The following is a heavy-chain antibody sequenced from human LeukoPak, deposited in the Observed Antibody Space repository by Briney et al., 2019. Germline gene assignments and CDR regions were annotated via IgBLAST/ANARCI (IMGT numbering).Heavy chain of an antibody. V-gene: IGHV3-15*01. Sequence: PGGSLRLSCAASGFTNAWMSWVRQAPGKGLEWVGRIKTSIDGGTTDYAAPVKGRFSISRDDSKNTVYLEMSSLKTEDTAVYYCTTDRSWDGSGSYLESWFVSWGQGTLVTVSS. D-gene: IGHD3-10*01. CDR3: TTDRSWDGSGSYLESWFVS. CDR1: GFTNAW. CDR2: IKTSIDGGTT. J-gene: IGHJ5*01.